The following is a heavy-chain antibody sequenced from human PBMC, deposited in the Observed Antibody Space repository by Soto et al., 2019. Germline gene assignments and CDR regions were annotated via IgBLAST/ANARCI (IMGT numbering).Heavy chain of an antibody. CDR3: GRESGETWDYEAS. Sequence: SETLSLTCSVSGGSISSYRWSWIRPPAGKGLEWIGRLNTYGNTHYNPSLKSRVTVSVDTSRNQFFLTLRSVTAADSAVYHCGRESGETWDYEASWGQGTPVTVSS. V-gene: IGHV4-4*07. D-gene: IGHD1-7*01. CDR1: GGSISSYR. CDR2: LNTYGNT. J-gene: IGHJ5*02.